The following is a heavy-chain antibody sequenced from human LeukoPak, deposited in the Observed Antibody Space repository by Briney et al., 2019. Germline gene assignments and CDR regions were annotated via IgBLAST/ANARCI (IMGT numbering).Heavy chain of an antibody. CDR1: GGSISSSTYY. CDR2: IYYSGNT. CDR3: AKVAIVVVPTAMGH. J-gene: IGHJ4*02. V-gene: IGHV4-39*07. Sequence: SETLSLTCTVSGGSISSSTYYWGWIRQPPGKGLEWIGSIYYSGNTYYNPSLKSRITISVDTSKNQFSLKLSSVTAADTAVYYCAKVAIVVVPTAMGHWGQGTLVTVSS. D-gene: IGHD2-2*01.